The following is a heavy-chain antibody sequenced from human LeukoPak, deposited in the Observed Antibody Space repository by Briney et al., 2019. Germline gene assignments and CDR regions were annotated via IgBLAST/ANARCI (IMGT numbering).Heavy chain of an antibody. D-gene: IGHD5-12*01. V-gene: IGHV4-59*01. CDR3: ARGPVASYFDL. J-gene: IGHJ2*01. CDR2: IYYSGST. CDR1: GGSISTFY. Sequence: SETLSLTCTVSGGSISTFYWSWIRQTPGKGLEWIGYIYYSGSTNYNPSLKSRVTISVNTSKNHFSLKLPSVTAADTAVYYCARGPVASYFDLWGRGTLVTVSS.